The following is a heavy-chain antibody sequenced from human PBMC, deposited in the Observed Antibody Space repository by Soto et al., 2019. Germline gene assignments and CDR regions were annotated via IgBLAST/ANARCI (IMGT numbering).Heavy chain of an antibody. V-gene: IGHV1-18*01. D-gene: IGHD3-3*01. Sequence: ASVKVSCKASGYTFTSYGISWVRQAPGQGLEWMGWISAYNGNTNYAQKLQGRVTMTTDTSTSTAYMELRSLRSDDTAVYYCARDGQGRLRFLEWPKSYYGMDVWGQGTTVTVSS. CDR1: GYTFTSYG. CDR2: ISAYNGNT. CDR3: ARDGQGRLRFLEWPKSYYGMDV. J-gene: IGHJ6*02.